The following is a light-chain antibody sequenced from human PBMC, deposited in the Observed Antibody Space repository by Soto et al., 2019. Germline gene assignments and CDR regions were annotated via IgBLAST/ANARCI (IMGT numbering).Light chain of an antibody. CDR3: QQIYITPYT. CDR1: QSISSY. CDR2: VSS. J-gene: IGKJ2*01. V-gene: IGKV1-39*01. Sequence: DIQMTQSSSSLSVSVGDRVTITCRASQSISSYLNWYQQKPGEAPKLLIYVSSNLQSGVPSRFSSSGSGTDFTLTISSLQPEDFATYYCQQIYITPYTFGQGTKLEIK.